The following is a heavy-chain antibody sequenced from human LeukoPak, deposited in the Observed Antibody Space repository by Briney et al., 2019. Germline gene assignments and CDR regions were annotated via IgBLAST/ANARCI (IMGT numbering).Heavy chain of an antibody. D-gene: IGHD2-15*01. Sequence: SETLSLTCTVSGVSITNYYWSWIRQPPGKELEWIGDIYYSGSTSYNPSLKGRVTISVDTSKNQFSLRLSSVTAGDTAVYYCARGSAGLEDYWGQGTLVTVSS. J-gene: IGHJ4*02. CDR2: IYYSGST. CDR1: GVSITNYY. CDR3: ARGSAGLEDY. V-gene: IGHV4-59*01.